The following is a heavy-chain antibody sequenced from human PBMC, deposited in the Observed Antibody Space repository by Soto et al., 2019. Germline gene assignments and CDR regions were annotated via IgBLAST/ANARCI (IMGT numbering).Heavy chain of an antibody. CDR2: INPNSGGT. V-gene: IGHV1-2*04. Sequence: ASVKVSCKASGYTFTGYYMHWVRQAPGQGLEWMGWINPNSGGTNYAQKFQGWVTMTRDTSISTAYMELSSLRSEDTAVYYCATSTIFGVGHYYYMDVWGKGTTVTVSS. D-gene: IGHD3-3*01. J-gene: IGHJ6*03. CDR3: ATSTIFGVGHYYYMDV. CDR1: GYTFTGYY.